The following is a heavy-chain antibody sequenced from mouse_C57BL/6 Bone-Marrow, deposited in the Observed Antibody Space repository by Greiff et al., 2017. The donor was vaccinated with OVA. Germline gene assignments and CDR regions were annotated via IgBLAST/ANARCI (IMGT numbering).Heavy chain of an antibody. CDR1: GYAFTNYL. Sequence: VQLQESGAELVRPGTSVKVSCKASGYAFTNYLIEWVKQRPGQGLEWIGVINPGSGGTNYNEKFKGKATPTADKSSSTAYMRLSSLTSEASAVYFWARIRSWGAVDYWGQGASVTVSS. D-gene: IGHD1-1*01. CDR2: INPGSGGT. CDR3: ARIRSWGAVDY. V-gene: IGHV1-54*01. J-gene: IGHJ4*01.